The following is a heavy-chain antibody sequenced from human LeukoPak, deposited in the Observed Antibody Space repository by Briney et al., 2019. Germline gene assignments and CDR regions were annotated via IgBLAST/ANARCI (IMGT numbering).Heavy chain of an antibody. V-gene: IGHV3-23*01. Sequence: QTGGSLRLSCEASGFTFSTYDMSWVRQAPGKGLEWVLGLSGGGGTTYYADSVKGRFTISRDNSKNTLYLEMNSLRAEDTARYYCARVLRLYSMTGGFDYWGQGTLVTVSS. J-gene: IGHJ4*02. D-gene: IGHD6-13*01. CDR1: GFTFSTYD. CDR3: ARVLRLYSMTGGFDY. CDR2: LSGGGGTT.